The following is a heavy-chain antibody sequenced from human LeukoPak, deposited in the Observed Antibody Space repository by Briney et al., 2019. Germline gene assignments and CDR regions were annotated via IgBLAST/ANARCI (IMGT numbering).Heavy chain of an antibody. CDR1: GYTFTTYG. J-gene: IGHJ4*02. CDR3: ARGFETEGPENYFDY. CDR2: IIPMYGTA. Sequence: GASVKVSCKASGYTFTTYGISWVRQAPGQGLQWMGGIIPMYGTANYAQKFQGRVTITADESTSTAYMELSSLRSEDTAVYYCARGFETEGPENYFDYWGQGTLVTVSS. D-gene: IGHD3-10*01. V-gene: IGHV1-69*13.